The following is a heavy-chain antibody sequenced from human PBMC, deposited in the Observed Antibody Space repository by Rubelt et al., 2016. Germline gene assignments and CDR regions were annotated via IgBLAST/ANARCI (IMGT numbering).Heavy chain of an antibody. D-gene: IGHD5-18*01. V-gene: IGHV5-51*01. Sequence: GDSDTRYSPSFQGQVTISADKSISTAYLQWSSLKASDTAMYYCARGWIQLCPRIWGQGTLVTVSS. CDR2: GDSDT. CDR3: ARGWIQLCPRI. J-gene: IGHJ4*02.